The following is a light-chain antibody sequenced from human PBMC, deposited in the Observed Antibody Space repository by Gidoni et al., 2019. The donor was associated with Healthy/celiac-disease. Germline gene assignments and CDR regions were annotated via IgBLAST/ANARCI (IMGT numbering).Light chain of an antibody. Sequence: QSVLTQPPSASGTPGQRVTISCSGSSSNIGSNTVNCYQQLPGTAPKLLIYSNNQQPSGVPDRFSGSKSGTSASLAISGLQSEDEADYYCAAWDDSLRVFGGGTKLTVL. CDR3: AAWDDSLRV. J-gene: IGLJ3*02. V-gene: IGLV1-44*01. CDR2: SNN. CDR1: SSNIGSNT.